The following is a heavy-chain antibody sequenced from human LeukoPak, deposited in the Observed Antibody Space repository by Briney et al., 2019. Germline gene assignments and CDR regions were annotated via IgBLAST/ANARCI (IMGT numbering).Heavy chain of an antibody. CDR3: ARGAMVGYDFWSGVNWFDP. Sequence: SVKVSCKASGGTFSSYAISWVRQAPGQGLEWMGRIVPIFGIANYAQKFQGRVTITADKSTSTAYMELSSLRSEDTAVYYCARGAMVGYDFWSGVNWFDPWGQGTLVTVSS. V-gene: IGHV1-69*04. D-gene: IGHD3-3*01. CDR2: IVPIFGIA. J-gene: IGHJ5*02. CDR1: GGTFSSYA.